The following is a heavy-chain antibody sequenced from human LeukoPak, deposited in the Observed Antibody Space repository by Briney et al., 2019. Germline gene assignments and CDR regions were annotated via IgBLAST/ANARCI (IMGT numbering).Heavy chain of an antibody. Sequence: SETLSLTCTVSGGSISSGGYYWSWIRQHPGKGLEWIGYIYYSGSTYFNPSLKSRVTISVDTSKNQFSLKLSSVTAADTAVYYCARVEGGSSIFDYWGQGTLVTVSS. J-gene: IGHJ4*02. D-gene: IGHD1-26*01. CDR1: GGSISSGGYY. V-gene: IGHV4-31*03. CDR3: ARVEGGSSIFDY. CDR2: IYYSGST.